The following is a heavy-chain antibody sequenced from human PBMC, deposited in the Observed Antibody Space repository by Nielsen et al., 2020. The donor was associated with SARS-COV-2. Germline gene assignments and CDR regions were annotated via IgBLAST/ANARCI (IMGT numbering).Heavy chain of an antibody. CDR3: ARDGSGWYIGY. D-gene: IGHD6-19*01. V-gene: IGHV3-30-3*01. CDR2: ISYDGSNK. CDR1: GFTFSSYA. Sequence: GGSLRLSCAASGFTFSSYAMHWVRQAPGKGLEWVAVISYDGSNKYYADSVKGRFTISRDNSKTTLYLQMNSLRAEDTAVYYCARDGSGWYIGYWGQGTLVTVSS. J-gene: IGHJ4*02.